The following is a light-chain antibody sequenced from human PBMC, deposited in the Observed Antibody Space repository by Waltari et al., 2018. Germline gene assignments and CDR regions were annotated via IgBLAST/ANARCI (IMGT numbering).Light chain of an antibody. CDR1: SSTFGRNI. CDR3: SAWDDSLNGVV. V-gene: IGLV1-44*01. J-gene: IGLJ2*01. Sequence: QSVLTQLPSASGTPGQRVSISCSGSSSTFGRNIVNCYQQLPGTAPHLLISTNPRRPSGVPDRFSGSKSGTSASLAISGLQSEDEADYCCSAWDDSLNGVVFGGGTKLTVL. CDR2: TNP.